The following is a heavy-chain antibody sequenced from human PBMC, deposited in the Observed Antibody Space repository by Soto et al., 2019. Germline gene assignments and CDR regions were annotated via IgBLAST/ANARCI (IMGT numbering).Heavy chain of an antibody. D-gene: IGHD6-13*01. J-gene: IGHJ5*02. CDR1: GYTFTSYD. Sequence: ASVKVSCKASGYTFTSYDINWVRQATGQGLEWMGWMNPNSGNTGYAQKFQGRVTMTRNISISTAYMELSSLRSEDTAVYYCARGLLRIAAAGKGYNWFDPWGQGTLVTVSS. CDR2: MNPNSGNT. CDR3: ARGLLRIAAAGKGYNWFDP. V-gene: IGHV1-8*01.